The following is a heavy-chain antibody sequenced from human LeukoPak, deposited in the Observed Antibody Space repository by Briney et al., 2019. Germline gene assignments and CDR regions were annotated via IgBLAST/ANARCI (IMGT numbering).Heavy chain of an antibody. CDR1: GYSFTGYY. D-gene: IGHD3-10*01. CDR3: ARVGVLWFGEFWLDY. CDR2: INPNNGGT. V-gene: IGHV1-2*02. Sequence: GSAVTVSCKASGYSFTGYYIHWLRQAPGQGLEWMGWINPNNGGTHFAQKFQGRVTMTRDTSISTAYMELSRLRSDDTAVYYCARVGVLWFGEFWLDYWGQGTLVTVSS. J-gene: IGHJ4*02.